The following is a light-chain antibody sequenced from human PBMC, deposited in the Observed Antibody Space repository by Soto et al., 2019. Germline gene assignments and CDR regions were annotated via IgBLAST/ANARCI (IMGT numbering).Light chain of an antibody. CDR2: DVS. CDR3: TSYSSSSSVV. V-gene: IGLV2-14*03. CDR1: RSDVGGYNY. J-gene: IGLJ2*01. Sequence: QPASVSGSPGQSITISCTGTRSDVGGYNYVSWYQQHPDKAPKLIIYDVSYRPSGVSNRFSGSKSGNTASLTISGLQAEDEGDYHCTSYSSSSSVVFGGGTQLTVL.